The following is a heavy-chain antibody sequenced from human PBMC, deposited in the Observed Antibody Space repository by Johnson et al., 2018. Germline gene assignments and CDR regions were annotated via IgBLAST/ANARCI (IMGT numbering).Heavy chain of an antibody. CDR1: GFTFSSYS. CDR3: ASRPATAMARDYYYYMDV. Sequence: VQLVESGGGVVKPGGSLRLSCAASGFTFSSYSMNWVRQAPGKGLEWVSSISSSSSYIYYADSVKGRFTISRDNAKNSLYLQRNSLRAEDTAVYYCASRPATAMARDYYYYMDVWGKGTTVTVAS. CDR2: ISSSSSYI. D-gene: IGHD5-18*01. V-gene: IGHV3-21*01. J-gene: IGHJ6*03.